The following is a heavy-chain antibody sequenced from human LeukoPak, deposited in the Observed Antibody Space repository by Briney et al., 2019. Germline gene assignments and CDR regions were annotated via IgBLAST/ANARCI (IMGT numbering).Heavy chain of an antibody. CDR1: GYTFTGYY. V-gene: IGHV1-2*02. Sequence: GASVKVSCKASGYTFTGYYMHWVRQAPGQGLEWMGWINPNSGGTNYAQKFQGRVTMTRDTSISTAYMELISLRSEDTAVYYCARGSPPPVSGYCSGGSCPYFDNWGQGTLVTVSS. CDR3: ARGSPPPVSGYCSGGSCPYFDN. D-gene: IGHD2-15*01. J-gene: IGHJ4*02. CDR2: INPNSGGT.